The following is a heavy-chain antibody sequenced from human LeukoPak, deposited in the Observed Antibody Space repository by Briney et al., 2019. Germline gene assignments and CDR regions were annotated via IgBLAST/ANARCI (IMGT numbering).Heavy chain of an antibody. CDR3: ADASGYDRY. J-gene: IGHJ4*02. CDR1: GFTFSNAW. CDR2: IRGKTEGGTT. V-gene: IGHV3-15*01. D-gene: IGHD5-12*01. Sequence: PGGSLRLSCAASGFTFSNAWMTWVRQAPGKGLEWVGRIRGKTEGGTTDYAAPVKGRFTISRDDSRNMLYLHMNSLKTEDTAVYYCADASGYDRYWGQGTLVTVSS.